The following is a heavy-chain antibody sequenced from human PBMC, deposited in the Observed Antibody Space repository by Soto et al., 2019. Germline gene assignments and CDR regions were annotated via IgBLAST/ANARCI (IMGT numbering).Heavy chain of an antibody. CDR2: IYYSGST. Sequence: SETLSLTCTVSGGSISSSSYYWGWIRQPPGKGLEWIGSIYYSGSTYYNPSLKSRVTISVGTSKNQFSLKLSSVTAADTAVYYCATSPYKINYYGMDVWGQGTTVTVSS. J-gene: IGHJ6*02. CDR3: ATSPYKINYYGMDV. CDR1: GGSISSSSYY. V-gene: IGHV4-39*01. D-gene: IGHD1-20*01.